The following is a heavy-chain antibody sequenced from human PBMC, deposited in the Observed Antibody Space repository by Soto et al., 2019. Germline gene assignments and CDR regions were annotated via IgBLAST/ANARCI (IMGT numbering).Heavy chain of an antibody. Sequence: GESLKISCKGSGYSFAGYWITWVRQKPGKGLEWMGRIDPSDSQTYYSPSFRGHVTISATKSITTVFLQWSSLRASDTAMYYCARQIYDSDTGPNFQYYFESWGQGTPVTVSS. J-gene: IGHJ4*02. V-gene: IGHV5-10-1*01. CDR2: IDPSDSQT. CDR3: ARQIYDSDTGPNFQYYFES. CDR1: GYSFAGYW. D-gene: IGHD3-22*01.